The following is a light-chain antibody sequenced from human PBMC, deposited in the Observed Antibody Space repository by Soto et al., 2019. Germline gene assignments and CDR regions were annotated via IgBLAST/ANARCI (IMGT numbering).Light chain of an antibody. J-gene: IGLJ1*01. V-gene: IGLV2-14*01. CDR1: SSDVGGSNH. CDR3: NSQTSSGIRV. Sequence: QSVLTQPASVSGSPGQSITISCTGTSSDVGGSNHVSWYQHHPGKAPKLIIYEVSYRPSGVSNRFSGSKSGYTASLTISGLQAEDEADYYCNSQTSSGIRVFGTGTNLTVL. CDR2: EVS.